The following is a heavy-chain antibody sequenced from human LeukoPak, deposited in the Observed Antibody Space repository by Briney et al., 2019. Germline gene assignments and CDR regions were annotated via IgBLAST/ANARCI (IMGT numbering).Heavy chain of an antibody. V-gene: IGHV4-59*01. CDR1: GGSISSYY. J-gene: IGHJ4*02. Sequence: SETLSLTCTVSGGSISSYYWSWIRQPPGKGLEWIGYIYYSGSTNYNPSLKSRVTISVDTSKNQFSLKLSSVTAADTAVYYCARMITGYQLLGWGQGTLVTVS. CDR3: ARMITGYQLLG. CDR2: IYYSGST. D-gene: IGHD2-2*01.